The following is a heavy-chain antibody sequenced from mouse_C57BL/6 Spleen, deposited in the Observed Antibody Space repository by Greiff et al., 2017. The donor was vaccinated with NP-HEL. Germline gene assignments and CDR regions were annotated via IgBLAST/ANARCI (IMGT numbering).Heavy chain of an antibody. V-gene: IGHV1-26*01. CDR2: INPNNGGT. J-gene: IGHJ3*01. Sequence: EVQLQQSGPELVKPGASVKISCKASGYTFTDYYMNWVKQSHGKSLEWIGDINPNNGGTSYNQKFKGKATLTVDKSSSTAYMELRSLTSEDSAVYYCARQKWGDYDPWFAYWGQGTLVTVSA. D-gene: IGHD2-4*01. CDR3: ARQKWGDYDPWFAY. CDR1: GYTFTDYY.